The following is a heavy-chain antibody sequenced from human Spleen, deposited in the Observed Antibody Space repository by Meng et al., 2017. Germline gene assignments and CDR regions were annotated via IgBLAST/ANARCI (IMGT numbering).Heavy chain of an antibody. D-gene: IGHD6-19*01. Sequence: QLQLQASGPGLVWPSETLSLTCSVSGGSISSSSYYCTWIRQPPGKGLEWIGAISYSGSTYYNPSLKSRVTISADTSKTYFSLKLTSVTAADTATYFCARGAAGPDWLDPWGQGTLVTVSS. J-gene: IGHJ5*02. V-gene: IGHV4-39*02. CDR2: ISYSGST. CDR3: ARGAAGPDWLDP. CDR1: GGSISSSSYY.